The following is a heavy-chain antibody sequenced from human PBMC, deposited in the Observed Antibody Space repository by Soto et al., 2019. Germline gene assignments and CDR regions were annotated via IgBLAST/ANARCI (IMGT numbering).Heavy chain of an antibody. CDR1: GFTFTSSA. CDR2: ISAYNGNK. V-gene: IGHV1-18*01. CDR3: SRVDPGETSPFDH. J-gene: IGHJ4*02. D-gene: IGHD3-10*01. Sequence: ASVKVSCKASGFTFTSSAMQWVRQAPGQGLEWMGWISAYNGNKKYAQKLQGRVTMTTDTSTSTAYMELRSLRSDDTAVYYCSRVDPGETSPFDHWGQGTLVTVSS.